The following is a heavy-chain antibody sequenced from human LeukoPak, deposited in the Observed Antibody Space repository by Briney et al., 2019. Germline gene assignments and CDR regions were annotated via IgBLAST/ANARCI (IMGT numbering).Heavy chain of an antibody. J-gene: IGHJ4*02. CDR2: IYPGDSDT. D-gene: IGHD3-3*01. Sequence: GESLKISCKGSGYSFTSYWIGWVRQMPGKGLEWMGIIYPGDSDTRYSPSFQGEVTISADKSISTAYLQWSSLKASDTAMYYCARLSPDYDFRSGPHFDYWGQGTLVIVSS. V-gene: IGHV5-51*01. CDR1: GYSFTSYW. CDR3: ARLSPDYDFRSGPHFDY.